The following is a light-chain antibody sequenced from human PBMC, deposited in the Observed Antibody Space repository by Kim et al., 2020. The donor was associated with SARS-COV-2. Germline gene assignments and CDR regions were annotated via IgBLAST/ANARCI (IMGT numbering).Light chain of an antibody. CDR1: QDISNY. V-gene: IGKV1-27*01. J-gene: IGKJ4*01. CDR3: QKYDSVPQT. CDR2: AAS. Sequence: IQMTQSPSSLSAFERDRVTITCRASQDISNYLSWYQHKPGPFPKLLIYAASTLQSGVPSRFSGSGSGTDFTLTISSLQPEDVGTYYCQKYDSVPQTFGEGTKVEIK.